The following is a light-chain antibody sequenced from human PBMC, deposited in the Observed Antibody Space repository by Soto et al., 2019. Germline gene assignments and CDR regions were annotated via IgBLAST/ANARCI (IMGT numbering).Light chain of an antibody. CDR2: AAS. J-gene: IGKJ3*01. CDR1: QSISSH. CDR3: QQSYSTPFT. Sequence: DIQMTQSPSSLSASVGDRVTITCRASQSISSHLNWYLQKPGKAPKLLIYAASILQSGVPSRFSGSGSGTDFTLTISRLQPEDFATYYCQQSYSTPFTFGPGTKVDIK. V-gene: IGKV1-39*01.